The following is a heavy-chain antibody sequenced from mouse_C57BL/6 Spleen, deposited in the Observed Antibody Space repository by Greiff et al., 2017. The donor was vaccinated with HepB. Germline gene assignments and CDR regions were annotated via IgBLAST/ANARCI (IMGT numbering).Heavy chain of an antibody. CDR1: GYTFTSYW. V-gene: IGHV1-7*01. D-gene: IGHD2-2*01. CDR3: ARGNIYYGYDEEVWFAY. CDR2: INPSSGYT. J-gene: IGHJ3*01. Sequence: QVQLKESGAELAKPGASVKLSCKASGYTFTSYWMHWVKQRPGQGLEWIGYINPSSGYTKYNQKFKDKATLTADKSSSAAYMQLSSLTYEDSAGYYGARGNIYYGYDEEVWFAYWGQGTLVTVSA.